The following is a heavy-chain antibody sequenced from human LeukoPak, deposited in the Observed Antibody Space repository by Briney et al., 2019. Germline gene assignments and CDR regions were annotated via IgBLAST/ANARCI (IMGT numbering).Heavy chain of an antibody. CDR1: GFTFSSYG. Sequence: GGSLRLSCAASGFTFSSYGMHWVRQAPGKGLEWVAVISYDGSNKYYADSVKGRFTISRDNSKNTLYLQMNSLRAEDTAVYYCAKDHWAGTSFDYWGQGTLVTVSS. V-gene: IGHV3-30*18. CDR3: AKDHWAGTSFDY. J-gene: IGHJ4*02. CDR2: ISYDGSNK. D-gene: IGHD6-19*01.